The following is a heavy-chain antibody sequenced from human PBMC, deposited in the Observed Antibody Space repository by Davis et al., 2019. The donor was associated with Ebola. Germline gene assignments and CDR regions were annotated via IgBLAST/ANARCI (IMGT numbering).Heavy chain of an antibody. Sequence: PSETLSLTCSVSGGSANTDTYYWSWIRQPPGKGLEWIGYIYYSGGTNYNPSLKSRVTISVDTSKNQFSLKLSSVTTADTAVYYCARWAMVRGVITNNWFDPWGQGTLVTVSS. J-gene: IGHJ5*02. CDR3: ARWAMVRGVITNNWFDP. CDR2: IYYSGGT. CDR1: GGSANTDTYY. V-gene: IGHV4-61*01. D-gene: IGHD3-10*01.